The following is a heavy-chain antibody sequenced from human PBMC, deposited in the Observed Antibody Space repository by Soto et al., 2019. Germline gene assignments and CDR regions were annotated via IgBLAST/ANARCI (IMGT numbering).Heavy chain of an antibody. CDR2: IRSKAYGGTT. D-gene: IGHD3-22*01. V-gene: IGHV3-49*03. Sequence: GGSLRLSCTASGFTFGDYAMSWFRQAPGKGLEWVGFIRSKAYGGTTEYAASVKGRFTISRDDSKSIAYLQMNSLKTEDTAVYYCTRDQYPYDSSGYYYFSHAFDIWGQGTMVTVSS. CDR3: TRDQYPYDSSGYYYFSHAFDI. CDR1: GFTFGDYA. J-gene: IGHJ3*02.